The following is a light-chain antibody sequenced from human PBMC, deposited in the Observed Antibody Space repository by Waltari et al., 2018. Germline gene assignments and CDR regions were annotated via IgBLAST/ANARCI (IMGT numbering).Light chain of an antibody. CDR1: QIISTW. V-gene: IGKV1-5*03. J-gene: IGKJ4*01. CDR2: KAS. CDR3: QQYNDFSSLT. Sequence: TQLTQSPSTLSASVGDRVTISCRASQIISTWLAWYLPKPGKAPKLLIYKASSLESGVPSRFSGSGSGTEFTLTISSLQPDDFATYYCQQYNDFSSLTFGGGTKVEIE.